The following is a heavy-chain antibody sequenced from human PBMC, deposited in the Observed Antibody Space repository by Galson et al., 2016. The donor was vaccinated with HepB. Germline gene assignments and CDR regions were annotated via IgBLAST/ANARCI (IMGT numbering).Heavy chain of an antibody. D-gene: IGHD4-17*01. V-gene: IGHV3-30*18. Sequence: SLRLSCAASGFIFSSYGMHWVRQTPGKGLEWVAVIPYDGSNEYYADSVKGRFTISRDISKNTLYLQMNSLRAEDTAMYYCAKGSTDYGIDYWGQGTLVTVSS. CDR2: IPYDGSNE. CDR3: AKGSTDYGIDY. J-gene: IGHJ4*02. CDR1: GFIFSSYG.